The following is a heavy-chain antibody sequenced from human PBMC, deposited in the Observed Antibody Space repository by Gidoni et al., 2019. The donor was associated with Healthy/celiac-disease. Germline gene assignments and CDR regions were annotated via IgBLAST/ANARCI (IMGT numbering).Heavy chain of an antibody. CDR3: AKIAHTSIVGATTLDY. CDR1: GFTFSSYG. CDR2: ISYDGSNK. V-gene: IGHV3-30*18. J-gene: IGHJ4*02. Sequence: QVQLVESGGGVVQPGRSLRLSCAASGFTFSSYGMHWVRQAPGKGLEWVAVISYDGSNKYYADSVKGRFTISRDNSKITLYLQMNSLRAEDTAVYYCAKIAHTSIVGATTLDYWGQGTLVTVSS. D-gene: IGHD1-26*01.